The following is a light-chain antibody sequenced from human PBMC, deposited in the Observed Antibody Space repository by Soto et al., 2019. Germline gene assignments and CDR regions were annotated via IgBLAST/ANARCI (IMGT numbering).Light chain of an antibody. CDR1: TGAVTSGHY. V-gene: IGLV7-46*01. CDR2: DTS. J-gene: IGLJ3*02. Sequence: QAVLTQELSLTVSPGGTGTITCRTSTGAVTSGHYPYWFQQKPGQAPRTLIYDTSNKHSWTPARFSGSLLGGKAALTLSGAQPEDEAEYHCLRSYRGARVFGGGTKVTVL. CDR3: LRSYRGARV.